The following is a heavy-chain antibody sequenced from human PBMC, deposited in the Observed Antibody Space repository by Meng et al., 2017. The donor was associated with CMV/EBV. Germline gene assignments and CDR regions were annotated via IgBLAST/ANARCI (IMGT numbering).Heavy chain of an antibody. CDR2: INWNGGGI. Sequence: GESLKISCAASGFRFDDYGMSWVRQAPGKGLEWVSNINWNGGGIGYAKSVKGRFTISRDNAKNSLFLQMNTLRGEDTAVYWCGRLDDTGYSNGVDVWGQGIRVTVSS. CDR1: GFRFDDYG. V-gene: IGHV3-20*04. CDR3: GRLDDTGYSNGVDV. J-gene: IGHJ6*02. D-gene: IGHD3-9*01.